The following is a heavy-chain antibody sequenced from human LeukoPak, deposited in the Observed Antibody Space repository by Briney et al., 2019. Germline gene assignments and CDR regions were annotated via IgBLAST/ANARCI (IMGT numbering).Heavy chain of an antibody. CDR3: ATNYYDSSGYYSDY. Sequence: GASVKVSCKASGYTFTGYYMHWVRQAPGQGLEWMGWINPNSGGTNYAQKFQGRVTMTRDTSISTAYMELSRLRSDDTAVYYCATNYYDSSGYYSDYWGQGTLVTVSS. CDR1: GYTFTGYY. CDR2: INPNSGGT. D-gene: IGHD3-22*01. V-gene: IGHV1-2*02. J-gene: IGHJ4*02.